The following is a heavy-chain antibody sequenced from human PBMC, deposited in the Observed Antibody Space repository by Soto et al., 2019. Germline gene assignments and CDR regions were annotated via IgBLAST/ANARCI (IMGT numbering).Heavy chain of an antibody. D-gene: IGHD3-10*01. J-gene: IGHJ5*02. CDR2: ISYDGSNK. CDR3: ATGVTMVRGVILDWFDP. CDR1: GFTFSSYG. Sequence: QVQLVESGGGVVQPGRSLRLSCAASGFTFSSYGMHWVRQAPGKGLEWVAVISYDGSNKYYADSVKGRFTISRDNSKNTLYLQMNSLRAEDTAVYYCATGVTMVRGVILDWFDPWGQGTLVTVSS. V-gene: IGHV3-30*03.